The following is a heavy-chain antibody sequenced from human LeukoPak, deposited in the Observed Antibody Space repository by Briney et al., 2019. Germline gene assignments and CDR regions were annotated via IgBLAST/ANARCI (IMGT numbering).Heavy chain of an antibody. V-gene: IGHV1-18*01. CDR2: ISAYNGDI. Sequence: ASVKVSCKASGYTFTDFGISWVRQAPGQGPEWMGWISAYNGDIIYGQKFQGRVTMTTDTSTSTAYMELRSLRSDDTAVYYCARDFRIVGATIVPNPEYWGQGTLVTVSS. CDR3: ARDFRIVGATIVPNPEY. D-gene: IGHD1-26*01. J-gene: IGHJ4*02. CDR1: GYTFTDFG.